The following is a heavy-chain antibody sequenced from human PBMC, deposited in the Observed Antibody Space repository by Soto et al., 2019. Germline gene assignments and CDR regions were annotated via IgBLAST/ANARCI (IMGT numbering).Heavy chain of an antibody. Sequence: TSETLSLTCTVSGGSISSSSYYWGWIRQPPGKGLEWIGSIYYSGSTYYNPALSSRVTISVDTSKNQFSLKLSSVTAADTAVYYCASPYYYGSGSYYIHWGQGTLVTVYS. J-gene: IGHJ4*02. CDR2: IYYSGST. CDR1: GGSISSSSYY. D-gene: IGHD3-10*01. V-gene: IGHV4-39*01. CDR3: ASPYYYGSGSYYIH.